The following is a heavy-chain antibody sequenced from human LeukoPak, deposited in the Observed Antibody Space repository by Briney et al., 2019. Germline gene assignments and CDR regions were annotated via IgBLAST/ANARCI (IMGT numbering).Heavy chain of an antibody. Sequence: GGSLRLSCAASGFTFSSYSMNWVCQAPGEGLEWVSSIDFTSRYIYNADSVKGRFTTSRDNAKNSLDLQMNSLKVEDTAVYCGAKPIFQWIPNGADYWGQGTLVTVSP. V-gene: IGHV3-21*01. CDR3: AKPIFQWIPNGADY. J-gene: IGHJ4*02. D-gene: IGHD5-18*01. CDR2: IDFTSRYI. CDR1: GFTFSSYS.